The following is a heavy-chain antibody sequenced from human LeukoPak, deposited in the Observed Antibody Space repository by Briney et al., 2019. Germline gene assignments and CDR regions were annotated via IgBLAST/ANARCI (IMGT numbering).Heavy chain of an antibody. CDR3: ATNLAAAGQTRGAFDI. Sequence: PGGSLSLSCAASGFTFSTYWMTWVRQAPGKGMEWVANIKEDGSREYYVDSVKGRFTISRDNAKNSLYLQMNSLRAEDTAVYYCATNLAAAGQTRGAFDIWGQGTMVTVSS. CDR1: GFTFSTYW. D-gene: IGHD6-13*01. V-gene: IGHV3-7*01. CDR2: IKEDGSRE. J-gene: IGHJ3*02.